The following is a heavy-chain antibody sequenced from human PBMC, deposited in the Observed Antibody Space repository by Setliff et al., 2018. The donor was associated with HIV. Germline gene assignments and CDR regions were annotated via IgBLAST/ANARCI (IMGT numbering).Heavy chain of an antibody. J-gene: IGHJ3*02. V-gene: IGHV1-69*05. Sequence: SVKVSCKASGGTFSSYAISWVRQAPGQGLEWMGGIIPIFGTANYAQKFQGRVTITTDESTSTAYMELRSLRSEDTAVYYCARSSIAARNGAFDIWGQGTMVTVSS. CDR2: IIPIFGTA. CDR1: GGTFSSYA. CDR3: ARSSIAARNGAFDI. D-gene: IGHD6-6*01.